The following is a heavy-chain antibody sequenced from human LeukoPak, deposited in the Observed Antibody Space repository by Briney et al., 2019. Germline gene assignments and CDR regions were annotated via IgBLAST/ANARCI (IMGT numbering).Heavy chain of an antibody. CDR3: ARIYRVLLWFGDNTNWFDP. CDR1: GGSISSGDYY. CDR2: IYYSGST. J-gene: IGHJ5*02. Sequence: SQTLSLTCTVSGGSISSGDYYWSWIRQPPGKGLEWIGYIYYSGSTYFNPSLKSRVSISVDTSKNQFSLNLSSVTAADTAVYYCARIYRVLLWFGDNTNWFDPWGQGTLVTVSS. D-gene: IGHD3-10*01. V-gene: IGHV4-30-4*08.